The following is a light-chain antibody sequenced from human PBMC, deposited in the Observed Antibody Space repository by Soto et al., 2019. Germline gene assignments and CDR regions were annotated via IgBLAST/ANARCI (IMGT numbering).Light chain of an antibody. CDR1: QSISSW. CDR3: QQYNSYPGT. CDR2: QAS. V-gene: IGKV1-5*03. J-gene: IGKJ2*01. Sequence: EIQGTKCPTTLSASVGDRVTIAGRASQSISSWLAWYQQKPGKAPNLFIFQASNLESGVPLRFSGSGSGTEFTLTIPSLQPDDFATYYCQQYNSYPGTLGQGTKVDTK.